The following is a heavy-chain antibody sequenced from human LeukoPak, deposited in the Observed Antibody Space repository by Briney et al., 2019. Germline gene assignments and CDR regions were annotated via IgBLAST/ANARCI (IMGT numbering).Heavy chain of an antibody. J-gene: IGHJ4*02. CDR2: ISAYNGNT. D-gene: IGHD3-22*01. CDR1: GYTFTSYD. V-gene: IGHV1-18*01. CDR3: ARDPYYYDSSGYYPPFDY. Sequence: ASVKVSCKASGYTFTSYDINWVRQATGQGLEWMGWISAYNGNTNYAQKLQGRVTMTTDTSTSTAYMELRSLRSDDTAVYYCARDPYYYDSSGYYPPFDYWGQGTLVTVSS.